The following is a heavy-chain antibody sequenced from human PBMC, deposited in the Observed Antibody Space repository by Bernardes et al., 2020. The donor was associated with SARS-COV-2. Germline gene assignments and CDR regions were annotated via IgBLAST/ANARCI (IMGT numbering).Heavy chain of an antibody. CDR1: GFTFSSYW. CDR3: VRGPSDGHGRFEY. J-gene: IGHJ4*02. CDR2: ISGDGTTT. V-gene: IGHV3-74*01. Sequence: GGSLRLSCTASGFTFSSYWMHWVRQVPGKGLVWVSRISGDGTTTTYADSVKGRFTISRDNVINTLYLQMNSLRVEDTAVYFCVRGPSDGHGRFEYWGQGTLGTVSS.